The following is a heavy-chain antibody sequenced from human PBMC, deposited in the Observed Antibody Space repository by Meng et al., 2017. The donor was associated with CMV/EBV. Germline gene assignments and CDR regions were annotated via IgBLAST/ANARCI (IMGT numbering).Heavy chain of an antibody. CDR1: QLIFSTYD. D-gene: IGHD7-27*01. Sequence: EVHLVAPGGVLVKPWGSLRLPCAVSQLIFSTYDMNWVRQAPGKGLEWVASIGRSGTDIAYSDSVRGRFTISRDIPKNSLYLQMNSLRVEDTAVYYCATDPNWGTLWGQGALVTVSS. J-gene: IGHJ4*02. CDR3: ATDPNWGTL. CDR2: IGRSGTDI. V-gene: IGHV3-21*01.